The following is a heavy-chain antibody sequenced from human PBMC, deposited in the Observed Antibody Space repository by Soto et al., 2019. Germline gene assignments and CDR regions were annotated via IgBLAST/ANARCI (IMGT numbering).Heavy chain of an antibody. J-gene: IGHJ6*02. V-gene: IGHV1-18*01. CDR1: GYTFSRYG. CDR2: ISGYNGDT. Sequence: QGQLVQSGGEVKKSGASVKVSCKASGYTFSRYGISWVRQAPGQGLEWMGWISGYNGDTNYAQKFQGRVTMTIDISTTTAYMELRSLTSDDTAVYYCATNGQPPYYYYGLDVWGQGTTVTVSS. D-gene: IGHD2-8*01. CDR3: ATNGQPPYYYYGLDV.